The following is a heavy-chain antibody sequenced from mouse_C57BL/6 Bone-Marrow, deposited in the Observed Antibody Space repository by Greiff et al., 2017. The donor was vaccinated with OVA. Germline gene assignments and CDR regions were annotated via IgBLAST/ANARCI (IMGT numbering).Heavy chain of an antibody. CDR1: GFTFSSYA. J-gene: IGHJ3*01. D-gene: IGHD1-2*01. CDR3: ARDYGDAY. Sequence: EVKLVESGGGLVKPGGSLNLSCAASGFTFSSYAMSWVRQTPEKRLEWVATISDGGSYTYYPDNVKGRFTISRDNAKNNLYLQMSHLKSEDTAMYYCARDYGDAYWGQGTLVTVSA. V-gene: IGHV5-4*01. CDR2: ISDGGSYT.